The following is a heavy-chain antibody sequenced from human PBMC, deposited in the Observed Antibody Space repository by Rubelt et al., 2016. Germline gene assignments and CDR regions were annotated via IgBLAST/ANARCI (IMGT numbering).Heavy chain of an antibody. CDR3: AGEYGMDV. Sequence: QVQLQESGPGLVKPSETLSLTCTVSGGSVNSGGHYWSWIRQPPGKGLEWIGEINHSGSNNYNPSLKSRVTTSVDTSKKHFSLKLSSVTAADTAVYYCAGEYGMDVWGQGTTVTVSS. CDR2: INHSGSN. D-gene: IGHD3-10*01. V-gene: IGHV4-61*08. CDR1: GGSVNSGGHY. J-gene: IGHJ6*02.